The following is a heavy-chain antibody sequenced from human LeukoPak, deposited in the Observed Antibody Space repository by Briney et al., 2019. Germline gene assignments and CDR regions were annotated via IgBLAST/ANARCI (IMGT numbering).Heavy chain of an antibody. CDR2: ISYDGSNK. CDR3: AKGILYYDILTGKGYYFDY. V-gene: IGHV3-30*18. D-gene: IGHD3-9*01. Sequence: GGSLRLSCAASGFTFSSYGMHWVRQAPGKGLEWVAVISYDGSNKYYADSVKDRFTISRDNSKNTLYLQMNSLRAEDTAVYYCAKGILYYDILTGKGYYFDYWGQGTLVTVSS. J-gene: IGHJ4*02. CDR1: GFTFSSYG.